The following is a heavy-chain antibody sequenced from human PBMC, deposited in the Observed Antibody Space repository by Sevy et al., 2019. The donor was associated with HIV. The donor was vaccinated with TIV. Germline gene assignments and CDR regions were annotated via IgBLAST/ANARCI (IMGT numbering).Heavy chain of an antibody. J-gene: IGHJ6*02. D-gene: IGHD3-3*01. CDR1: GFXFSSYA. V-gene: IGHV3-23*01. Sequence: GGSLRLSCAASGFXFSSYAMSWVRQAPGKGLEWVSXISGSGGSTYYADSVKGRFTISRDNSKNTLYLQMNSLRAEDTAVYYCAKDXHYDFWXGPSXMDVWGQGTTVTVSS. CDR2: ISGSGGST. CDR3: AKDXHYDFWXGPSXMDV.